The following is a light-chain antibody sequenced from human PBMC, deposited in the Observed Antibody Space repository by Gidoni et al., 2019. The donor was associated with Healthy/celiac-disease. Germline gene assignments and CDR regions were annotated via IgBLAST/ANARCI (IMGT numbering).Light chain of an antibody. CDR1: SLRRYY. CDR3: NSRDSSGNHPV. J-gene: IGLJ2*01. Sequence: SSELTQDPAVSVALGPTVRITCPGDSLRRYYASWYQQKPGQAPVLVIYGKNNRPSGIPDRFSGSSSGNTASLTITGAQAEDEADYYCNSRDSSGNHPVFGGGTKLTVL. V-gene: IGLV3-19*01. CDR2: GKN.